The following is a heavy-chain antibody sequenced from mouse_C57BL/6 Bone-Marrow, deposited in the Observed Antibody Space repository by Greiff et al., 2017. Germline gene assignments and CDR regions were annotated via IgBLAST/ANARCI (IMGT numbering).Heavy chain of an antibody. CDR2: ISGGGGNT. V-gene: IGHV5-9*01. CDR1: GFTFSSYT. Sequence: EVKLVESGGGLVKPGGPLKLSCAASGFTFSSYTMSWVRQTPEKRLQWVAAISGGGGNTYYPDSVKGRFTISRDNDKNILYLQMSSLRSEYTALYYCSRQVTTVLATKYFDVWGTGTTVTVSS. D-gene: IGHD1-1*01. CDR3: SRQVTTVLATKYFDV. J-gene: IGHJ1*03.